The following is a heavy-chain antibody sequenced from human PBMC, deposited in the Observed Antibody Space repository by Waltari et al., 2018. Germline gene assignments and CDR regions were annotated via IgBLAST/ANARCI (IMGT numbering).Heavy chain of an antibody. CDR1: GFTLSSSY. CDR3: ARDGGGNGYIHY. V-gene: IGHV3-74*01. D-gene: IGHD3-16*01. Sequence: EVQLVESGGGLVQPGGSLRLSCEASGFTLSSSYMHWVRQVPGKGLVGVSRINTDGSSANYADSWKGRFTISRDNGKNTLYLQMNSLRAEDTAVYYCARDGGGNGYIHYWGQGTLVTVSS. CDR2: INTDGSSA. J-gene: IGHJ4*02.